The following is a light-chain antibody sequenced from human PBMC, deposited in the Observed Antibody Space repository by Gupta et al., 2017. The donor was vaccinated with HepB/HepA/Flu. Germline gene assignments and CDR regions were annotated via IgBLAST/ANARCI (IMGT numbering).Light chain of an antibody. CDR2: GAS. Sequence: EIVMTQSPATLSVSPGERAILSCWASQSVASKLAWYQQKHGQAPRLLSHGASTRATGIPDRFSGSGSGTEFTLAISSLQSEDLAVYYCQQYNDLPLTFGGGAKVEVK. J-gene: IGKJ4*01. CDR1: QSVASK. V-gene: IGKV3-15*01. CDR3: QQYNDLPLT.